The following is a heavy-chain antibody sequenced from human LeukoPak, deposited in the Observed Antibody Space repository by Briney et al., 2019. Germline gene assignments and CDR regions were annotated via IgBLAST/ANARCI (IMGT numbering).Heavy chain of an antibody. Sequence: GGSLRLSCAASGFTFSSHGMCWVRQAPGRGLEWVSSISIGGDTTYSDSVKGRFTISRDNSKNTLYLQLDSLRAEDTAVYYCAKRHPSSTSARSYFDYWGQGTLVTVSS. D-gene: IGHD2-2*01. CDR1: GFTFSSHG. CDR3: AKRHPSSTSARSYFDY. V-gene: IGHV3-23*01. J-gene: IGHJ4*02. CDR2: ISIGGDTT.